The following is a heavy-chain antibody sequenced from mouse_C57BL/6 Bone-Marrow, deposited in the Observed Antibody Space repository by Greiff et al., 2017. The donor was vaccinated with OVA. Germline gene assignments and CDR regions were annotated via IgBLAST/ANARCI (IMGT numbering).Heavy chain of an antibody. CDR1: GFTFSDYG. CDR2: ISNLAYSI. CDR3: ARLGCHGGVYFDY. J-gene: IGHJ2*01. Sequence: EVKLVESGGGLVQPGGSLKLSCAASGFTFSDYGMAWVRQAPRKGPEWVAFISNLAYSIYYADTVTGRFTISRENAKNTLYLEMSSLRSEDTAMYYCARLGCHGGVYFDYWGQGTTLTVSS. D-gene: IGHD6-1*01. V-gene: IGHV5-15*01.